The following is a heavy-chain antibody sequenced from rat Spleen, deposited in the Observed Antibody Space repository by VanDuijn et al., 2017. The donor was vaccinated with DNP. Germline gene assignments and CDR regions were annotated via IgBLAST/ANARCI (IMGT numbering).Heavy chain of an antibody. CDR3: ARPNVYSGLPFYY. D-gene: IGHD1-6*01. CDR2: ITYDGSNT. CDR1: GFTFSDYN. V-gene: IGHV5-7*01. J-gene: IGHJ2*01. Sequence: EVQLVESGGDSVQPGRSLKLSCAASGFTFSDYNMAWVRQAPKKGMEWVATITYDGSNTYYRDSVKGRFTISKDNTKSTLYLQIDSLRSEDTATYYLARPNVYSGLPFYYWGQGVMVTVSS.